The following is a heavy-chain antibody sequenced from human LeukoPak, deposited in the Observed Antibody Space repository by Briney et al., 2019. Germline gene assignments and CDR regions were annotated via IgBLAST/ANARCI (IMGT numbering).Heavy chain of an antibody. D-gene: IGHD3-22*01. Sequence: QPGGSLRLSCAASGFTVSSNYMSWVRLALGKGLEWVSVIYSGGSTYYADSVKGRFTISRDNSKNTLYLQMNSVRAEDTAVYYCSRGYYGDDWGQGTLVTVSS. CDR2: IYSGGST. V-gene: IGHV3-53*01. J-gene: IGHJ4*02. CDR3: SRGYYGDD. CDR1: GFTVSSNY.